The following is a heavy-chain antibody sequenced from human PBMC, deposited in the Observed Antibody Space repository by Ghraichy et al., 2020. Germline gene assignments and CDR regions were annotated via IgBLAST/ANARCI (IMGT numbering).Heavy chain of an antibody. CDR1: GFTFTSFA. CDR3: AKDSESNNGIYDPFDI. D-gene: IGHD3-10*01. CDR2: MINGRDGT. J-gene: IGHJ3*02. V-gene: IGHV3-23*01. Sequence: GGSLRLSCVASGFTFTSFAMGWVRQAPGKGLEWVSTMINGRDGTNYADSVKGRFIISKDNSKNTLYLQMNSLRAEVTSLYYCAKDSESNNGIYDPFDIWGQGTMVTGSS.